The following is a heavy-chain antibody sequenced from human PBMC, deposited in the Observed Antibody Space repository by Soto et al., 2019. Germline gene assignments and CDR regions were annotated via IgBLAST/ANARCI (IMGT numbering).Heavy chain of an antibody. V-gene: IGHV4-59*01. Sequence: PSETLSLTCTVSGGSISSYYWSWIRQPPGKGLEWIGYIYYSGSTNYNPSLKSRVTISVDTSKNQFSLKLSSVTAADTAVYYCARGTYYYDSSGYHPPYFDYWGQGTLVTVSS. CDR2: IYYSGST. J-gene: IGHJ4*02. D-gene: IGHD3-22*01. CDR1: GGSISSYY. CDR3: ARGTYYYDSSGYHPPYFDY.